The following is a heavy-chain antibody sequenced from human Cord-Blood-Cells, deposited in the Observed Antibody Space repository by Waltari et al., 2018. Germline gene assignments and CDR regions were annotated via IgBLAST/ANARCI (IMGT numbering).Heavy chain of an antibody. CDR1: GYTLTSYA. Sequence: QVQLVQSVAEVKKPGASAKASCKSSGYTLTSYAMDWVGQAPGQRLEWMGWINAGNGNTKYSQKFQGRVTITRDTSASTAYMELSSLRSENTAVYYCARWVDWNSNWFDPWGQGTLVTVSS. J-gene: IGHJ5*02. CDR2: INAGNGNT. V-gene: IGHV1-3*01. CDR3: ARWVDWNSNWFDP. D-gene: IGHD1-7*01.